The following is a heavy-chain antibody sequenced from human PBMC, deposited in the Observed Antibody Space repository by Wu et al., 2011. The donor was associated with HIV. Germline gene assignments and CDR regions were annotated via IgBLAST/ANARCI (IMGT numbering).Heavy chain of an antibody. J-gene: IGHJ4*02. CDR3: ARGWDYYGSGSYYNVLDY. CDR1: GGTFSSYA. CDR2: IIPIFGTA. D-gene: IGHD3-10*01. V-gene: IGHV1-69*06. Sequence: VQSGAEVKKPGSSVKVSCKASGGTFSSYAISWVRQAPGQGLEWMGGIIPIFGTANYAQKFQGRVTITADKSTSTAYMELSSLRSEDTAVYYCARGWDYYGSGSYYNVLDYWGQGTLVSVSS.